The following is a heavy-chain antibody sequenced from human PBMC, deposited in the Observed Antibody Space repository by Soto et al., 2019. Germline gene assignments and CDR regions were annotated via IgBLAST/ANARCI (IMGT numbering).Heavy chain of an antibody. CDR2: MSGSRSTT. CDR1: GLTFSNYA. Sequence: EVRLLESAGGLVKPGGSLRLSCATSGLTFSNYAMSWVRQAPGGGLLWVPSMSGSRSTTYYADPVRGRFTISKDSSKNTLYLRMRSLIAEDTALYYCAKNEERELPRVIDFWGQGTLVTVSS. V-gene: IGHV3-23*01. J-gene: IGHJ4*02. CDR3: AKNEERELPRVIDF. D-gene: IGHD1-7*01.